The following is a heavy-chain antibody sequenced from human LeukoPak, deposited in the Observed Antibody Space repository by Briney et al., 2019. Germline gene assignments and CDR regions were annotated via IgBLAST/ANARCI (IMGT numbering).Heavy chain of an antibody. Sequence: GRSLRLSCAASGFTFSSYAMHWVRQAPGKGLEWVAVISYDGSNKYYADSVKGRFTISRDNSKNTLYLQMNSLRAEDTAVHYCARGTDRRRYFDWLLPLDYWGQGTLVTVSS. CDR3: ARGTDRRRYFDWLLPLDY. CDR1: GFTFSSYA. V-gene: IGHV3-30-3*01. CDR2: ISYDGSNK. J-gene: IGHJ4*02. D-gene: IGHD3-9*01.